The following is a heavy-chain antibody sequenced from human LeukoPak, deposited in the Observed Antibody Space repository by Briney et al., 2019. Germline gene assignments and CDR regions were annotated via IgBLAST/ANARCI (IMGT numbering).Heavy chain of an antibody. CDR3: AKVITYYYGSGSYYHY. J-gene: IGHJ4*02. Sequence: GGSLRLSCAASGFTFSSYGMHWVRQAPGKGLEWVAFIRYDGSNKYYADSVKGRFTISRDNSKNTLYLQMNSLRAEDTAVYYCAKVITYYYGSGSYYHYWGQGTLVTVSS. D-gene: IGHD3-10*01. CDR1: GFTFSSYG. CDR2: IRYDGSNK. V-gene: IGHV3-30*02.